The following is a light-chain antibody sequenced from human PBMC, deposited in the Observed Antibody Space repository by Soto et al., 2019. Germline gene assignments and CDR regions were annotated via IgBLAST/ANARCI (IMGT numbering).Light chain of an antibody. CDR1: SSNIGNNY. J-gene: IGLJ1*01. Sequence: QSVLTQPPSASGTPGQRVTISCSGSSSNIGNNYVSWYQQLPGTAPKLLIYDNNKRPSGIPDRFSGSKSGTSATLGITGLKTGDEADYYCGTWDSSLSAGVFGTGTKVTV. V-gene: IGLV1-51*01. CDR3: GTWDSSLSAGV. CDR2: DNN.